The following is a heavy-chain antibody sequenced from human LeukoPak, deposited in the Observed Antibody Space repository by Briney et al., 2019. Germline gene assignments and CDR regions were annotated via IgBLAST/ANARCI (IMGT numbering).Heavy chain of an antibody. D-gene: IGHD5-18*01. CDR1: GFTFSSYW. CDR3: ARHLSGITGYTYGRGIDY. V-gene: IGHV3-7*01. CDR2: IKKDGSEK. Sequence: GGSLRLSCAASGFTFSSYWMSWVRQAPGKGLEWVANIKKDGSEKYYVDSVKGRFTISRDNAKASLYLQMNSLRAEDTAVYYCARHLSGITGYTYGRGIDYWGQGTLVTVSS. J-gene: IGHJ4*02.